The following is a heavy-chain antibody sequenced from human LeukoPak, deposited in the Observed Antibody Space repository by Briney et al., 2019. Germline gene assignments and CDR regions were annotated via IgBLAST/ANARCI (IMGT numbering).Heavy chain of an antibody. CDR1: GFTFSSDA. D-gene: IGHD1-1*01. CDR3: AKGTTGTTSDWFDP. Sequence: PGGSLRLSCADSGFTFSSDAMSWVRQAPGKGLEWVSAISGGGGSTYYADSVKGRFTISGDNSKNTLCLQMNSLGAEDTAVYYCAKGTTGTTSDWFDPWGQGTLVTVSS. V-gene: IGHV3-23*01. J-gene: IGHJ5*02. CDR2: ISGGGGST.